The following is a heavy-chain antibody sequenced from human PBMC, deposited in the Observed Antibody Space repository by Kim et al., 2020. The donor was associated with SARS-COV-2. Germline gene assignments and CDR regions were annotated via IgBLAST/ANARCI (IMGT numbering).Heavy chain of an antibody. V-gene: IGHV4-59*01. CDR3: ARGDYYGSSFDY. D-gene: IGHD3-10*01. Sequence: SETLSLTCTVSGGSISSYYWSWIRQPPGKGLEWIGYIYYSGSTNYNPSLKSRVTISVDTSKNQFSLKLSSVTAADTAVYYCARGDYYGSSFDYWGQGTLVTVSS. J-gene: IGHJ4*02. CDR1: GGSISSYY. CDR2: IYYSGST.